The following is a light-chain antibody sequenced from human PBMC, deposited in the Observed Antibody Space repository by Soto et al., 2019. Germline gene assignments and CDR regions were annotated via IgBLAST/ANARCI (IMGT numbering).Light chain of an antibody. Sequence: ILLMQSAGTLSMSPGKRATFSCMSSQRVKNNYLACYQQKPGQAPRLLIYGASNTATGIPDKFSGSGSGTDFTPTNSRLEPEAFAVYYCQQYGSSGTFGLGTKVDIK. CDR2: GAS. CDR3: QQYGSSGT. J-gene: IGKJ1*01. CDR1: QRVKNNY. V-gene: IGKV3-20*01.